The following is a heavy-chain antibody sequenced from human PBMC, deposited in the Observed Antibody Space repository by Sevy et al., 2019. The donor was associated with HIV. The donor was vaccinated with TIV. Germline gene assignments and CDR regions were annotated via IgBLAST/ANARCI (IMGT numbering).Heavy chain of an antibody. CDR1: GGTFSSYA. J-gene: IGHJ6*03. CDR2: IIPIFGTA. Sequence: ASVKVSCKASGGTFSSYAISWVRQAPGQGLEWMGGIIPIFGTANYAQRFQGRVTITADKSTSTAYMGLGSLRSEDTAVYYCASRNNDYGDFDYYYYYYMDVWGKGTTVTVSS. CDR3: ASRNNDYGDFDYYYYYYMDV. V-gene: IGHV1-69*06. D-gene: IGHD4-17*01.